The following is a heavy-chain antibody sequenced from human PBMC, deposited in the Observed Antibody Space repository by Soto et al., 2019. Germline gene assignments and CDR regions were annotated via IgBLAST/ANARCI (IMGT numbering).Heavy chain of an antibody. CDR3: ATGSFTSTGGRIGYHYNAMDV. CDR2: LFPIFGPA. CDR1: EATFTGNS. V-gene: IGHV1-69*01. Sequence: QVQLVQSGAEVKKPGSSVKVSCKSFEATFTGNSTTWLQRAPGKGLKWMEGLFPIFGPAKFEKKFQGRVTITADESTTTAYMELSSLTSEDTAVYYCATGSFTSTGGRIGYHYNAMDVWGQGTTVTVSS. D-gene: IGHD1-1*01. J-gene: IGHJ6*02.